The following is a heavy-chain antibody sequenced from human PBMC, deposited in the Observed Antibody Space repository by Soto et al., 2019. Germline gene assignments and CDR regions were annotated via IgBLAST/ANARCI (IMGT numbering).Heavy chain of an antibody. Sequence: PGGSLRLSCAASGFTFNNYALTWVRQAPGKGLEWVSTISVSGGTTHYSDSVKGRFTISRDNSKKTVYLQMHGLRADDTAVYYCAKGLYYYDSSGYRFFDYWGQGALVTVSS. CDR1: GFTFNNYA. V-gene: IGHV3-23*01. J-gene: IGHJ4*02. CDR3: AKGLYYYDSSGYRFFDY. CDR2: ISVSGGTT. D-gene: IGHD3-22*01.